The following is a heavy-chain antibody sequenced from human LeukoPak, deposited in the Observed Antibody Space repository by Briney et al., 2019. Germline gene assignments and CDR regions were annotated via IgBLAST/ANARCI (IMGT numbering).Heavy chain of an antibody. CDR2: IYPGDSDT. Sequence: GASVKVSCKASGGTFSSYAISWVRQMPGKGLEWMGIIYPGDSDTRYSPSFQGQVTISADKSISTAYLQWSSLKASDTAMYYCARVWGSSGCFDYWGQGTLVTVSS. CDR3: ARVWGSSGCFDY. J-gene: IGHJ4*02. CDR1: GGTFSSYA. V-gene: IGHV5-51*01. D-gene: IGHD6-19*01.